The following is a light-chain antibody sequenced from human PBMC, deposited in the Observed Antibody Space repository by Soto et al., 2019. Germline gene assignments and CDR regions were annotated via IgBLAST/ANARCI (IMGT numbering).Light chain of an antibody. CDR1: QRVNIN. CDR3: QQYNNWPPTPRT. J-gene: IGKJ1*01. CDR2: GAS. Sequence: ELAMAQTPFTLSVSPGERATLSCLASQRVNINLAWYQQKPGQAPRLLIYGASNRATGIPDRFSGTGSGTEFTLTISGLQSEDVALYYCQQYNNWPPTPRTFGQGTKVDNK. V-gene: IGKV3D-15*01.